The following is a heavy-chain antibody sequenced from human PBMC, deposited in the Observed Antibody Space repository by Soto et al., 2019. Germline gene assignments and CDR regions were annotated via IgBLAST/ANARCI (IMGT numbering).Heavy chain of an antibody. CDR2: IYWDDDK. V-gene: IGHV2-5*02. Sequence: QITLKESGPTLVKPTQTLTLTCTFSGFSLSTSGVGVGWIRQPPGKALEWLALIYWDDDKRYSPSLKSRLPITKDTSKNQVVLTMPNMDPVDTATYYCAHTRLPAHDYGDHLRGGSYYYYYMDVWGKGTTVTVSS. J-gene: IGHJ6*03. CDR3: AHTRLPAHDYGDHLRGGSYYYYYMDV. D-gene: IGHD4-17*01. CDR1: GFSLSTSGVG.